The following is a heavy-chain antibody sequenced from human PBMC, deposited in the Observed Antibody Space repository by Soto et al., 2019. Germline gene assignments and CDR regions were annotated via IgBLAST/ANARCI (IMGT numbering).Heavy chain of an antibody. CDR1: GFTFSDYW. J-gene: IGHJ4*02. CDR3: ARGVFGSGTANDY. V-gene: IGHV3-74*01. D-gene: IGHD3-10*01. CDR2: LNGDGSIK. Sequence: EVQLVESGGGLLQPGGSLRLSCGASGFTFSDYWMHWVRQVPGKGLVWVSRLNGDGSIKSYADFVKGRFTISRDNAKNTLFLQMNRLRVEDTAVYYCARGVFGSGTANDYWGQGTLVTVSS.